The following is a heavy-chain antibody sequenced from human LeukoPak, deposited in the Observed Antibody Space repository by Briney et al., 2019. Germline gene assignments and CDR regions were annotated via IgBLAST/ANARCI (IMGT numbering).Heavy chain of an antibody. CDR2: IYFSGET. J-gene: IGHJ4*02. CDR3: ARDSGFWLY. CDR1: GDSISSGGHY. D-gene: IGHD3-22*01. V-gene: IGHV4-39*07. Sequence: SETLSLTCTVSGDSISSGGHYWGWVRQTPGKRLEWIGNIYFSGETSFNPSLKSRLTMSVDTSKNQLFLNLDSVTAADTALYYCARDSGFWLYWGQGTLVTVSS.